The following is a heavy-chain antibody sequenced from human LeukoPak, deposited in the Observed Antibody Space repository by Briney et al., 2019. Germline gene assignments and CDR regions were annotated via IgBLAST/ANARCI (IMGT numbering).Heavy chain of an antibody. D-gene: IGHD6-19*01. J-gene: IGHJ5*02. CDR3: ARGRSIAVAGTHNWFDP. CDR2: INPNSGGT. CDR1: GYTFTGYY. V-gene: IGHV1-2*02. Sequence: ASVKVSCKASGYTFTGYYMHWVRQAPGQGLEWMGWINPNSGGTNHAQKFQGRVTMTRDTSISTAYMELSRLRSDDTAVYYCARGRSIAVAGTHNWFDPWGQGTLVTVSS.